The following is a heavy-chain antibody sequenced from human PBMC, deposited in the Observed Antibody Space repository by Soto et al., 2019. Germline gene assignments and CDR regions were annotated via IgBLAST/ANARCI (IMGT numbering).Heavy chain of an antibody. D-gene: IGHD3-3*01. V-gene: IGHV3-7*02. J-gene: IGHJ4*02. CDR1: ELTFRNEW. CDR2: INEHGSET. CDR3: ATHSRFKKDY. Sequence: EVQLVQSGGDLVQPGGSLRLSCVVSELTFRNEWMTWVRQAPGKGLEWVANINEHGSETYYVDSVKGRFIISRDNAKNSLFLQMNSLRAEDTAVYYCATHSRFKKDYWGQGTLVTVPS.